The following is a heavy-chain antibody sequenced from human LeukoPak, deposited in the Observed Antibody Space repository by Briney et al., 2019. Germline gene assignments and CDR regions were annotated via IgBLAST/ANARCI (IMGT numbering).Heavy chain of an antibody. CDR3: ARASGTGTTDY. CDR2: INQDGSEE. V-gene: IGHV3-7*04. D-gene: IGHD1-7*01. Sequence: GGSLRLSCAASGFTFSNYWMSWVRQAPGKGLEWVANINQDGSEEYYVDSVKGRFTISRDNAKNPLYLQMNSLRVEDTAVYFCARASGTGTTDYWGQGILVTVSS. J-gene: IGHJ4*02. CDR1: GFTFSNYW.